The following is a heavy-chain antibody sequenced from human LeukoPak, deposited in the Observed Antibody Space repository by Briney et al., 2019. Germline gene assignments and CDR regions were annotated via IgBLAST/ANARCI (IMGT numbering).Heavy chain of an antibody. Sequence: GGSLRLSCAASGFTFRNYWMSWVRQAPGKGLEWVSYISYSGDTIYYADSVKGRFTVSRDNAKNSLYLQMNSLRAEDTAVYYCARLGIITAAGSNDYWGQGTMVTVSS. D-gene: IGHD6-13*01. CDR2: ISYSGDTI. V-gene: IGHV3-11*01. J-gene: IGHJ4*02. CDR1: GFTFRNYW. CDR3: ARLGIITAAGSNDY.